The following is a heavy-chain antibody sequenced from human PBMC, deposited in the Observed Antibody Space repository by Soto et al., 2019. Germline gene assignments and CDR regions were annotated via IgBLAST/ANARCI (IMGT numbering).Heavy chain of an antibody. Sequence: GESLKISCQGSGYSFNNYWIAWVRQMPGKGLEWMGIIYPGDSDTRYSPSFQGQVTMSADKSIRTAFLQWSSLKASDTAIYYCARPGSVWSPYYNMDVWGKGTTVTVSS. CDR2: IYPGDSDT. J-gene: IGHJ6*03. D-gene: IGHD6-19*01. V-gene: IGHV5-51*01. CDR3: ARPGSVWSPYYNMDV. CDR1: GYSFNNYW.